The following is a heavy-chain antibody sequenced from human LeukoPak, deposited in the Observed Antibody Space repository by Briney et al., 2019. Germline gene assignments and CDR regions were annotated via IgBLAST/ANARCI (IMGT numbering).Heavy chain of an antibody. V-gene: IGHV3-48*04. D-gene: IGHD6-13*01. J-gene: IGHJ6*02. CDR1: GFTFSSYS. Sequence: GGSLRLSCAASGFTFSSYSMNWVRQAPGKGLEWVSYISSSSSTIYYADSVKGRFTISRDNAKNSLYLQMNSLRAEDTVVYYCAAYSSSWYYYYYGMDVWGQGTTVTVSS. CDR3: AAYSSSWYYYYYGMDV. CDR2: ISSSSSTI.